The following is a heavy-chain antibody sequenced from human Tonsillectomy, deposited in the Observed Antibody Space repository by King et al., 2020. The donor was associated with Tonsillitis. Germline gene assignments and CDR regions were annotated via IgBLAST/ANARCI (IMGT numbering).Heavy chain of an antibody. J-gene: IGHJ6*02. V-gene: IGHV3-20*04. D-gene: IGHD3-10*01. Sequence: EVQLVESGGGVVRPGGSLRLSCAASGFTFDDFGMSWVRQAPGKGLEWVSGIYWNGGRTSYADAVKGRFTISRDNAKNSLYLQTNNLRAEDTALYYCARGYRFGERHYFYHSNMDIWGQGTTVTVSS. CDR3: ARGYRFGERHYFYHSNMDI. CDR2: IYWNGGRT. CDR1: GFTFDDFG.